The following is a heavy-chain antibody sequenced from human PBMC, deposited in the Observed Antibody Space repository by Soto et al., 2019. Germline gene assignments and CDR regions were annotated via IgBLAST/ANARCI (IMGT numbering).Heavy chain of an antibody. J-gene: IGHJ3*02. CDR2: IYYSGST. CDR1: GGSISSGGYY. D-gene: IGHD3-9*01. V-gene: IGHV4-31*01. Sequence: QVQLQESGPGLVKPSQTLSLTCTVSGGSISSGGYYWSWIRQHPGKGLEWIGYIYYSGSTYYNPSLKSLFTISVDTSKNQFSLKLSSVTAADTAVYYCARAQRYFGSDAFDIWGQGTMVTVSS. CDR3: ARAQRYFGSDAFDI.